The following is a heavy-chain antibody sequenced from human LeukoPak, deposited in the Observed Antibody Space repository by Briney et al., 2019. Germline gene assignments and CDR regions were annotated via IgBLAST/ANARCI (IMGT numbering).Heavy chain of an antibody. CDR3: AKDISSDYYDSSGLYGY. Sequence: GGSLRLSCAASGFTFDDYAMHWVRQAPGKGLEWVSGISWNSGSIGYADSVKGRFTISRDNAKNPLYLQMNSLRAEDTALYYCAKDISSDYYDSSGLYGYWGQGTLVTVSS. J-gene: IGHJ4*02. V-gene: IGHV3-9*01. D-gene: IGHD3-22*01. CDR2: ISWNSGSI. CDR1: GFTFDDYA.